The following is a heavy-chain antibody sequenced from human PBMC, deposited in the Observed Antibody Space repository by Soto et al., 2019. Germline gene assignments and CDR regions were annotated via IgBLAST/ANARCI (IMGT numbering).Heavy chain of an antibody. D-gene: IGHD2-2*01. J-gene: IGHJ4*02. CDR3: ARARLDTPALEY. Sequence: QVQLVESGGGVVQPGRSLRLSCAASGFSFRSYAMHWFRQAPGKGLEWVAVMSYDGSDKDYADSVKGRFTISRDNSKNTLYLQISSLRAEATAVYYCARARLDTPALEYWGQGTLVTVSS. CDR1: GFSFRSYA. CDR2: MSYDGSDK. V-gene: IGHV3-30-3*01.